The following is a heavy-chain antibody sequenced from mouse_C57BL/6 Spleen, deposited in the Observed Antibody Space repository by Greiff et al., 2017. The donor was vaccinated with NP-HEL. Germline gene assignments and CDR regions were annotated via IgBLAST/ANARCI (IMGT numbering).Heavy chain of an antibody. CDR1: GCTFTSYG. CDR2: IYPRSGNN. CDR3: ARKNDYGSGAAWFAY. Sequence: QVQLQQSGAELARPGASVKLSCKASGCTFTSYGINWVKQRTGQGLEWIGEIYPRSGNNYCNEKFKGKATLTADKSSSQAYMELRRQTSEDSAVYYCARKNDYGSGAAWFAYWGQGTLVTVSA. J-gene: IGHJ3*01. D-gene: IGHD1-1*01. V-gene: IGHV1-81*01.